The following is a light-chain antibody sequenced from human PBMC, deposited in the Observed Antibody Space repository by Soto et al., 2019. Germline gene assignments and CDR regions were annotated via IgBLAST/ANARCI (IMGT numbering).Light chain of an antibody. CDR2: AND. J-gene: IGLJ1*01. CDR1: SSNIGAGYD. V-gene: IGLV1-40*01. CDR3: QSYDSSLTGYV. Sequence: ALTQPPSVSGAPGQRVTVSCTGNSSNIGAGYDVHWYQQLPGTAPKVVIFANDNRPSGVPDRFSGSKSGTSASLAITGLQPEDEADYYCQSYDSSLTGYVFGTGTKVTVL.